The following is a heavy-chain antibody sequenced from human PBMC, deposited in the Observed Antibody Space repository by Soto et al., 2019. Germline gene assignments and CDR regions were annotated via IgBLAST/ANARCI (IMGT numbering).Heavy chain of an antibody. V-gene: IGHV3-33*01. Sequence: GGSLRLSCAASGFTFSSYGMHWVRQAPGKGLEWVAVIWYDGSNKYYADSVKGRFTISRDNSKNTLYLQMNSLRAEDTAVYYCARENAGYYDSSGYPDYGMDVWGQGTTVTVSS. J-gene: IGHJ6*02. CDR3: ARENAGYYDSSGYPDYGMDV. CDR2: IWYDGSNK. CDR1: GFTFSSYG. D-gene: IGHD3-22*01.